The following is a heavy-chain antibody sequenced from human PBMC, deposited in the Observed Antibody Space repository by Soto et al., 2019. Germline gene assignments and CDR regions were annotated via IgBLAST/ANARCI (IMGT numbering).Heavy chain of an antibody. D-gene: IGHD2-21*02. Sequence: GGSLRLSCAASGFTFSSYAMHWVRQAPGKGLEWVAVISYDGSNKYYADSVKGRFTISRDNSKNTLYLQMNSLRAEDTAVYYCARDSHIVVVTPYTRMDVWGQGTTVTVSS. CDR3: ARDSHIVVVTPYTRMDV. CDR1: GFTFSSYA. J-gene: IGHJ6*02. CDR2: ISYDGSNK. V-gene: IGHV3-30-3*01.